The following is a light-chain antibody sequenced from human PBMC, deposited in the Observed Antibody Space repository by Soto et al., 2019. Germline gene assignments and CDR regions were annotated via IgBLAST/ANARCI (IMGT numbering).Light chain of an antibody. CDR3: CSYAGSSTYV. V-gene: IGLV2-23*01. CDR2: EGS. Sequence: QSVLTQPASVSGSPEQSITISCTGTSSDVGSYNLVSWYQQHPGKAPKLMIYEGSKRPSGVSNRFSGSKSGNTASLTISGLQAEDEADYYCCSYAGSSTYVFGTGTQVTVL. J-gene: IGLJ1*01. CDR1: SSDVGSYNL.